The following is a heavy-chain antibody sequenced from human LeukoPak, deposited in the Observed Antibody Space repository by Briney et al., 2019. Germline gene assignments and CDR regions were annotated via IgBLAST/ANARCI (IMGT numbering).Heavy chain of an antibody. CDR3: ASSRLGGYFDY. CDR2: ISSSTSYI. CDR1: GFTFSTYS. D-gene: IGHD3-16*01. V-gene: IGHV3-21*01. J-gene: IGHJ4*02. Sequence: GGSLRLSCAASGFTFSTYSMNWVRQAPGKGLEWVSSISSSTSYIYYADSVKGRFTISRDNAKNSLYLQMNSLRAEDTAVYYCASSRLGGYFDYWGQGTLVTVSS.